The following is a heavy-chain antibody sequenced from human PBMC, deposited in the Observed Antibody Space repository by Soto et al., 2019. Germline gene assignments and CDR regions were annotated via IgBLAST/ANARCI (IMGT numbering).Heavy chain of an antibody. V-gene: IGHV4-39*01. Sequence: PSETLSLTCTVSGGSISSSSYYWGWIRQPPGKGLEWIGSIYYSGSTYYNPSLKSRVTISVDTSKNQFSLKLSSVTAADTAVYYCARQRSYATDYWGQGPLVTVSS. CDR2: IYYSGST. J-gene: IGHJ4*02. CDR1: GGSISSSSYY. D-gene: IGHD2-8*01. CDR3: ARQRSYATDY.